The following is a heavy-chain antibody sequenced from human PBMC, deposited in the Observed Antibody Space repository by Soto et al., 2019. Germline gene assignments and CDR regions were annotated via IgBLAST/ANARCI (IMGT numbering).Heavy chain of an antibody. CDR3: AKDTATAISSYYFYGMDV. Sequence: QVQLVESGGGVVQPGRSLRLSCAASGFIFGTYGMHWVRQAPGKGLEWVAVISFDGGSKYYADSVRGRFTISRDNSKNTLHLQMNSLRGEDTAVYYCAKDTATAISSYYFYGMDVWGQGTTVTVSS. CDR2: ISFDGGSK. J-gene: IGHJ6*02. V-gene: IGHV3-30*18. D-gene: IGHD5-12*01. CDR1: GFIFGTYG.